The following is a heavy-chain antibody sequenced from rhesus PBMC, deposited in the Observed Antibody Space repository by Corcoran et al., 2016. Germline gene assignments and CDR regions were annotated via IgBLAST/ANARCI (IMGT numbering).Heavy chain of an antibody. CDR3: ARRRWTGYYFDY. V-gene: IGHV4-122*02. J-gene: IGHJ4*01. CDR2: ITYSGST. Sequence: QVQLQESGPGLVKPSETLSLTCAVSGFSICSGYYLSWRPHPPGKGLEWIGYITYSGSTSYNPSLKSRVTISRDTSKNQFSLKLSSVTAADTAVYYCARRRWTGYYFDYWGQGVLVTVSS. CDR1: GFSICSGYYL. D-gene: IGHD3-3*01.